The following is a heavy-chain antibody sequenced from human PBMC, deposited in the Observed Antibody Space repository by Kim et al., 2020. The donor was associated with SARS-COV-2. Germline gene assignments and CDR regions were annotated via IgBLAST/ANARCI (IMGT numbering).Heavy chain of an antibody. CDR2: ISYDGSNK. CDR3: ARANMYSSGWYGEFDY. CDR1: GFTFSSYG. D-gene: IGHD6-19*01. Sequence: GGSLRLSCAASGFTFSSYGMHWVRQAPGKGLEWVAVISYDGSNKYYADSVKGRFTISRDNSKNTLYLQMNSLRAEDTAVYYCARANMYSSGWYGEFDYWGQGTLVTVSS. J-gene: IGHJ4*02. V-gene: IGHV3-33*05.